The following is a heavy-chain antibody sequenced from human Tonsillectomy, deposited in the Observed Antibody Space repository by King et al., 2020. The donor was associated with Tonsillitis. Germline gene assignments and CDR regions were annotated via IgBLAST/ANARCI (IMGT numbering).Heavy chain of an antibody. J-gene: IGHJ4*02. D-gene: IGHD2-21*01. CDR3: VGGWGYS. Sequence: VQLVESGGGLVQPGGSLRLSCASSGFTVSKNSMSWVRQAPGKGLEWVSLFSVVGNTKYADFVGGRFTISRDNSKNTLYLQMNGLGVEDTAVYYCVGGWGYSWGRGTLVTVSS. CDR1: GFTVSKNS. V-gene: IGHV3-66*01. CDR2: FSVVGNT.